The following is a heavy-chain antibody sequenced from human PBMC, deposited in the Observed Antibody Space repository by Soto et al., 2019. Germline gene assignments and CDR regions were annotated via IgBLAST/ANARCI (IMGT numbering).Heavy chain of an antibody. CDR3: ASAPHRDSGSYYGGFDY. CDR1: GGSISSGDYY. J-gene: IGHJ4*02. CDR2: IYYSGST. V-gene: IGHV4-30-4*01. Sequence: SETLSLTCTVSGGSISSGDYYWSWIRQPPGKGLEWIGYIYYSGSTYYNPSPKSRVTISVDTSKNQFSLKLSSVTAADTAVYYCASAPHRDSGSYYGGFDYWGQGTLVTVSS. D-gene: IGHD1-26*01.